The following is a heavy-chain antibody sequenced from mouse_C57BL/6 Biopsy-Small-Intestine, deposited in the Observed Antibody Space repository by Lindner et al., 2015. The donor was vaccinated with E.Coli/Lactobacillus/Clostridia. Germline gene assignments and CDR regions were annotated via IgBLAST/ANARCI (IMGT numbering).Heavy chain of an antibody. J-gene: IGHJ2*01. V-gene: IGHV1-4*01. CDR3: ARGEGYFINYIDY. CDR2: INPNRNFT. D-gene: IGHD3-1*01. Sequence: VQLQESGAELARPGASVKMSCKASGYIFTSYTIHWAKQRPGQGLEWIGYINPNRNFTNYNQKFKGKATLTVDISSSTAYMQLSSLASDDSAVYYCARGEGYFINYIDYWGRGTTLTVSS. CDR1: GYIFTSYT.